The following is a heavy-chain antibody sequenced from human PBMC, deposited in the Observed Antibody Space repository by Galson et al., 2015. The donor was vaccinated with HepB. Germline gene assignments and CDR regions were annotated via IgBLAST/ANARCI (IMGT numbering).Heavy chain of an antibody. Sequence: QSGAEVKKPGESLRISCQGSGYSFTTYWINWLRQMPGKGLEWVGRIDPSGSYADYSRSFRGHVTISADQSINTAYLQWSSLKASDTAMYYCARRYCTGGSCYSGFDYWGQGTLVTVSS. J-gene: IGHJ4*02. CDR1: GYSFTTYW. V-gene: IGHV5-10-1*01. CDR2: IDPSGSYA. CDR3: ARRYCTGGSCYSGFDY. D-gene: IGHD2-15*01.